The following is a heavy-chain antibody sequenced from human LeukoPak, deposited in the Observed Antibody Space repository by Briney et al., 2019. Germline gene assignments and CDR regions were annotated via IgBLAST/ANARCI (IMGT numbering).Heavy chain of an antibody. Sequence: ASVKVSCKASGYTFTSYGISWVRQAPGQGLEWMGWISAYNGNTNYAQKLQGRVTMTTDTSTSTAYMELRSLRSDDTAVYYCARALPYYYDSSGSTFDYWGQGTLVTVSS. CDR2: ISAYNGNT. CDR1: GYTFTSYG. CDR3: ARALPYYYDSSGSTFDY. D-gene: IGHD3-22*01. J-gene: IGHJ4*02. V-gene: IGHV1-18*01.